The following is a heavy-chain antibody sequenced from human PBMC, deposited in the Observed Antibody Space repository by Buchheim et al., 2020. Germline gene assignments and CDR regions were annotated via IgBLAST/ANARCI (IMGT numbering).Heavy chain of an antibody. CDR2: IKQDGSEK. Sequence: EVQLVESGGGLVQPGGSLRLSCAASGFTFSSYWMSWVRQAPGKGLEWVANIKQDGSEKYYVDSVKGRFTISRDNAKNSLYLQMNSLRAEDTAVYYCARLRYGARQAPRGYYYYYYMDVWGKGTT. V-gene: IGHV3-7*01. CDR1: GFTFSSYW. D-gene: IGHD4-17*01. J-gene: IGHJ6*03. CDR3: ARLRYGARQAPRGYYYYYYMDV.